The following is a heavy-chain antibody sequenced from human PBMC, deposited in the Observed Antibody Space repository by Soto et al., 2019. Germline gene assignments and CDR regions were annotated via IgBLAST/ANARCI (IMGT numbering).Heavy chain of an antibody. D-gene: IGHD6-13*01. CDR3: AGTPAYNSISGMDV. V-gene: IGHV2-70*13. CDR1: GFSLSTSGMC. J-gene: IGHJ6*02. CDR2: IDWDDDK. Sequence: SGPTLVNPTQTLTLTCTFSGFSLSTSGMCVSWIRQPPGKVLEWLALIDWDDDKYYSTSLKTRLTISKDTSKNQVVLTMTNMDRVNIVTYYCAGTPAYNSISGMDVWGQGTTVTVSS.